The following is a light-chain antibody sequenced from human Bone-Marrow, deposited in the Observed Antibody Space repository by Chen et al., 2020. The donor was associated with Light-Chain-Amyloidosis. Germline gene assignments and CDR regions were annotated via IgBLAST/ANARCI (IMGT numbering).Light chain of an antibody. CDR3: MHTLQPLRT. Sequence: IVMTESPLSLAVTPGESASISCTSNQSLMQNNGYNFLDCYLQKPEQSPQLLIYLASDRASGVPDRFSGSGSGKDFTLKITSVEADDFGVYFCMHTLQPLRTFGQGTKLEI. J-gene: IGKJ2*01. V-gene: IGKV2-28*01. CDR1: QSLMQNNGYNF. CDR2: LAS.